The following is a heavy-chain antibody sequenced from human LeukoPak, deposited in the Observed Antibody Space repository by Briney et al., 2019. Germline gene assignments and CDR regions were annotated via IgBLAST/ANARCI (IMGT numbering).Heavy chain of an antibody. Sequence: SVKVSCKASGGTFSSYAISWVRQAPGQGLEWMGGIIPIFGSANYAQKFQGRVTITTDESTSTAYMELSSLRSEDTAVYYCARADLCSGGSCYSGLGYYFDYWGQGTLVTVSS. D-gene: IGHD2-15*01. CDR3: ARADLCSGGSCYSGLGYYFDY. CDR1: GGTFSSYA. J-gene: IGHJ4*02. V-gene: IGHV1-69*05. CDR2: IIPIFGSA.